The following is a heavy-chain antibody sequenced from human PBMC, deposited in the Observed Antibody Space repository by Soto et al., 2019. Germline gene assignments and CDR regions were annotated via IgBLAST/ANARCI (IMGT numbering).Heavy chain of an antibody. CDR3: ARVFPSYCGGDCSYFDS. D-gene: IGHD2-21*02. CDR2: IFYSGST. J-gene: IGHJ4*02. V-gene: IGHV4-59*02. Sequence: SETLSLTCTVSGGSVNSYYWSWIRQPPGKGLEWIGYIFYSGSTKSNPSLKSRVTMSVDMSKNQFSLRLTSLPAADTAVYYCARVFPSYCGGDCSYFDSWGQGTLVTVSS. CDR1: GGSVNSYY.